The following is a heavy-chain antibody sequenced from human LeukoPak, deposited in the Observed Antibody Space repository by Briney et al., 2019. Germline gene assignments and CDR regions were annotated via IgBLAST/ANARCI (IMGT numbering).Heavy chain of an antibody. D-gene: IGHD3-22*01. V-gene: IGHV4-34*01. CDR2: INHSGST. CDR3: ARGVYDSSGYFDY. J-gene: IGHJ4*02. CDR1: GGSFSGYY. Sequence: SETLSLTCAVYGGSFSGYYWSWIRQPPGKGLEWIGEINHSGSTNYNPSLKSRVTISVDTSKNQFSLKLSSVTAADTAVYYCARGVYDSSGYFDYWGQGTLVTVSS.